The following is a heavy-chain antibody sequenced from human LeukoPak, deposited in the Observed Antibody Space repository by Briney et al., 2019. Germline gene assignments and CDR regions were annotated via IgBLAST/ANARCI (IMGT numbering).Heavy chain of an antibody. V-gene: IGHV1-46*01. CDR1: GYTFTNYY. D-gene: IGHD3-22*01. Sequence: ASVKVSCKASGYTFTNYYMHWVRQAPGQGLEWMGIINPSGDSTSYAQTFQGRVTMTRDTSTSTVYMELSSLRSDDTAVYYCARPSLRQDGSGYYFFDYWGQGTLVTVSS. CDR2: INPSGDST. J-gene: IGHJ4*02. CDR3: ARPSLRQDGSGYYFFDY.